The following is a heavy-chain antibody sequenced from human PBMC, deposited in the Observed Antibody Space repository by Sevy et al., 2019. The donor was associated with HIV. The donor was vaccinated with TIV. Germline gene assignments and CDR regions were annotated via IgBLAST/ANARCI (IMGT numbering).Heavy chain of an antibody. J-gene: IGHJ4*02. V-gene: IGHV3-30*04. CDR1: GFIFSSNA. CDR3: ARVPGAVIAAGPYHFDY. D-gene: IGHD6-13*01. Sequence: GGSLRLSCAASGFIFSSNAMHWVRQAPGKGLEWVSVISYDGSNKEDADSVKGRFTTSRDNAKNTLYLQMNSPRPEDTAVYYCARVPGAVIAAGPYHFDYWGQGTLVTVSS. CDR2: ISYDGSNK.